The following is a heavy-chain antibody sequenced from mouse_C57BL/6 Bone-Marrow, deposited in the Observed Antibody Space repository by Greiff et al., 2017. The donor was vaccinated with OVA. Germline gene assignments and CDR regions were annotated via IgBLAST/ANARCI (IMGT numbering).Heavy chain of an antibody. Sequence: VQLQQSGAELAKPGASVKLSCKASGYTFTSYWMHWVQQRPGKGLEWIGYINPSSGYTKYNQKFKDKATLTADKSYSTAYMQLSSLTYEDSAVYYCARETVVAYDWYFDVWGTGTTVTVSS. CDR3: ARETVVAYDWYFDV. D-gene: IGHD1-1*01. V-gene: IGHV1-7*01. CDR2: INPSSGYT. J-gene: IGHJ1*03. CDR1: GYTFTSYW.